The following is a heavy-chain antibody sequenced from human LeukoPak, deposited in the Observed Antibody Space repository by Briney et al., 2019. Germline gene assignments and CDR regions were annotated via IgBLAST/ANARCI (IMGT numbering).Heavy chain of an antibody. CDR2: IIPIFGTA. CDR3: AREDYYGSGSYQEGIAY. D-gene: IGHD3-10*01. CDR1: GGTFSSYA. V-gene: IGHV1-69*05. Sequence: ASVKVSCKASGGTFSSYAISWVRQAPGQGLEWMGRIIPIFGTANYAQKFQGRVTITTDKSTSTAYMELSSLRSEDTAVYYCAREDYYGSGSYQEGIAYWGQGTLVTVSS. J-gene: IGHJ4*02.